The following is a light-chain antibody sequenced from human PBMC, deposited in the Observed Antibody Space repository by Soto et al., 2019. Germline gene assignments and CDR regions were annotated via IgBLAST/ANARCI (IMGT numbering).Light chain of an antibody. V-gene: IGKV3-11*01. CDR3: QQRSNWNT. J-gene: IGKJ2*01. CDR1: QSVSSY. CDR2: DAS. Sequence: EIVLTQSPATLSLSPGERATLSCRASQSVSSYLAWYQQKPGQAPRLLIYDASNRATGIPARFSGSGSGTDFTLTISSLEPEDFAVYYCQQRSNWNTFGQGPKVDIK.